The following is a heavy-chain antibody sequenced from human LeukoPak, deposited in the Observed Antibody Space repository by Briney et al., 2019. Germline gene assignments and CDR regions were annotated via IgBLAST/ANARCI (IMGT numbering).Heavy chain of an antibody. Sequence: SQTLSLTCAISGDSVSSNSAAWNWIRQSPSRGLEWLGRTYYRSKWYNDYAVSVKSRITINPDTSKNQFSLQLNSVTPEDTAVYYCARAWGSIVPPRYYYYYMDVWGKGTTVTVSS. D-gene: IGHD2-8*01. CDR3: ARAWGSIVPPRYYYYYMDV. J-gene: IGHJ6*03. V-gene: IGHV6-1*01. CDR1: GDSVSSNSAA. CDR2: TYYRSKWYN.